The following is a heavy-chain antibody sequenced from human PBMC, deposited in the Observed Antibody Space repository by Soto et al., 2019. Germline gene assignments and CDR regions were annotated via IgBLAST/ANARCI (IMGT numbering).Heavy chain of an antibody. CDR2: ISGTGAST. CDR1: GFTFGSYA. V-gene: IGHV3-23*01. CDR3: AKDNGIYGSGSFSH. J-gene: IGHJ4*02. Sequence: EVQLLESGGGLVQPGGSLRLSCAASGFTFGSYAMSWVRQAPGKGLEWVSLISGTGASTEYANSVKGRFTISRDYSKTTVFLQMNSLRAEDTAVYFCAKDNGIYGSGSFSHWGQGTLVTVSS. D-gene: IGHD3-10*01.